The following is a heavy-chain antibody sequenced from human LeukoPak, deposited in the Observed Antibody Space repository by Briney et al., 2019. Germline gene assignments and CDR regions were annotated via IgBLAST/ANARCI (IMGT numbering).Heavy chain of an antibody. Sequence: SETLSLTCAVFGGSISSGGYSWSWIRQPPGKGLEWIGYIYHSGSTYYNPSLKSRVTISVDRSKNQFSLKLSSVTAADTAVYYCARAPVVVAATAHFDYWGQGTLVTVSS. J-gene: IGHJ4*02. V-gene: IGHV4-30-2*01. D-gene: IGHD2-15*01. CDR3: ARAPVVVAATAHFDY. CDR2: IYHSGST. CDR1: GGSISSGGYS.